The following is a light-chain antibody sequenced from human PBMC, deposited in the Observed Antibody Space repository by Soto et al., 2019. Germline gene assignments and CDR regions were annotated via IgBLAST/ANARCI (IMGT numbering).Light chain of an antibody. CDR2: GAS. V-gene: IGKV3-15*01. CDR3: QQYNRGPVT. J-gene: IGKJ1*01. CDR1: QSISSN. Sequence: EIVMTQSPATLSVSPGERATLSCRASQSISSNLAWYQQKPGQAPRLLIYGASTGATGVPARFSGSGSGTEFTLTISSLQSEDLAVYYCQQYNRGPVTFGQGTKVDI.